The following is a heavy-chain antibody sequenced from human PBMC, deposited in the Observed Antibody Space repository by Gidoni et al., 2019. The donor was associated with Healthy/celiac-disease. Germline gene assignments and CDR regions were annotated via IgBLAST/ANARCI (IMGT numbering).Heavy chain of an antibody. Sequence: EVQLVETGGGLIQPGGSLRLSCAASGFTVSSNYMSWVRQAPGKGLEWVSVIYSGGSTYYAYSVKGRFTISRDNSKNTLYLQMNSLRAEDTAVYYCARQVMDYDILTGPFDYWGQGTLVTVSS. CDR2: IYSGGST. CDR3: ARQVMDYDILTGPFDY. CDR1: GFTVSSNY. V-gene: IGHV3-53*02. D-gene: IGHD3-9*01. J-gene: IGHJ4*02.